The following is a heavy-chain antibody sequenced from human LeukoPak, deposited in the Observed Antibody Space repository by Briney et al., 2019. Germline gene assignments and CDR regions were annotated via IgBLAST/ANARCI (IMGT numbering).Heavy chain of an antibody. V-gene: IGHV1-69*06. CDR1: GGTFSSYA. J-gene: IGHJ5*02. D-gene: IGHD6-19*01. CDR3: ARDQTVAGLNWFDP. CDR2: IIPIFGTA. Sequence: SVKVSCKASGGTFSSYAISWVRQAPGQGLEWMGGIIPIFGTANYAQKFQGRVTITADKSTSTAYMEVSSLRSEDTAVYYCARDQTVAGLNWFDPWSQGTLVIVSS.